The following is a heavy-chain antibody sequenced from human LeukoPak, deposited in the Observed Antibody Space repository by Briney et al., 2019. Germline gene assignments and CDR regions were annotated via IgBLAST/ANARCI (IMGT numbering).Heavy chain of an antibody. Sequence: PGGSLRLSCTASGFTLSDETMNWVRQAPGKGLEWVSSISSTSSYIYYADSMVGRFTISRDNAKNSLYLQLNSLRAEDTAVYYCAELGITMIGGVWGKGTTVTISS. CDR1: GFTLSDET. CDR3: AELGITMIGGV. D-gene: IGHD3-10*02. V-gene: IGHV3-21*01. CDR2: ISSTSSYI. J-gene: IGHJ6*04.